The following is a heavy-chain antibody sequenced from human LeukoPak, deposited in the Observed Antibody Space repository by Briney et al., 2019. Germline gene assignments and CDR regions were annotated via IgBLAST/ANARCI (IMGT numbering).Heavy chain of an antibody. D-gene: IGHD3-10*01. V-gene: IGHV3-30*18. J-gene: IGHJ4*02. CDR2: ISYDGSNK. CDR1: GFTFSSYG. Sequence: GRSLRLSCAASGFTFSSYGMHWVRQAPGKGLEWVAVISYDGSNKYYADSVKGRFTISRDNSKNTLYLQMNSLRAEDTAVYYCAKAPFHYYGSGSPPDYWGQGTLVTVSS. CDR3: AKAPFHYYGSGSPPDY.